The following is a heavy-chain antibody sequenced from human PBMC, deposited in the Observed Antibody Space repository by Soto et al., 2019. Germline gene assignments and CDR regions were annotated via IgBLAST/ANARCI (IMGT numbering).Heavy chain of an antibody. Sequence: GGSLRLSCAASGFTFSSYAMSWVRQAPGKGLEWVSAISGSGGSTYYADSVKGRFTISRDNSKNTLYLQMNSLRAEDTAVYYCAKDQEIAVAGHLDYWGQGTLVTVSS. CDR2: ISGSGGST. D-gene: IGHD6-19*01. V-gene: IGHV3-23*01. CDR3: AKDQEIAVAGHLDY. CDR1: GFTFSSYA. J-gene: IGHJ4*02.